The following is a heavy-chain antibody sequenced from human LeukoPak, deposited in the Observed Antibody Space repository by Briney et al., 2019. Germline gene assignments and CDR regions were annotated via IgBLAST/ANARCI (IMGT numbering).Heavy chain of an antibody. J-gene: IGHJ3*02. Sequence: GGSLRLSCAASGFTFSSYGMHWVRQAPGKGLEWVAVISYDGSNKYYADSVKGRFTISRDNSKNTLYRQMNSLRAEDTAVYYCALTGSDSSGYYYVSDAFDIWGQGTMVTVSS. CDR1: GFTFSSYG. CDR2: ISYDGSNK. CDR3: ALTGSDSSGYYYVSDAFDI. V-gene: IGHV3-30*03. D-gene: IGHD3-22*01.